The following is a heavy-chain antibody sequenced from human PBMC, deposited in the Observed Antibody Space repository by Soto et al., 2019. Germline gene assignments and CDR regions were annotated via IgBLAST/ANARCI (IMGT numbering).Heavy chain of an antibody. CDR3: AKTSYDFWSGYTIDY. J-gene: IGHJ4*02. CDR2: ISYDGSNT. V-gene: IGHV3-30*18. D-gene: IGHD3-3*01. CDR1: GFTFSSYG. Sequence: GGSLRLSCAASGFTFSSYGMHWVRQAPGKGLEWVAVISYDGSNTYYADSVKGRFTISRDNSKNTLYLQMNSLSAEDTAVYYCAKTSYDFWSGYTIDYWGQGTLVTVSS.